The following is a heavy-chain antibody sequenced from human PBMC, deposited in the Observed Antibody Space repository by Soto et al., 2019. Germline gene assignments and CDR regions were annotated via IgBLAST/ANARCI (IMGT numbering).Heavy chain of an antibody. V-gene: IGHV3-33*01. J-gene: IGHJ3*01. CDR1: GFPFSWAG. D-gene: IGHD3-16*01. CDR2: VSGDGRDI. CDR3: ARGLNKAAGGAFDV. Sequence: QVQLVQSGGGAVLPGNSLRLSCAASGFPFSWAGMHWLRQTPGKGLEWVAVVSGDGRDIDYAESVRGRFSISRDNPKSILYLQMNNLGVEDTAIYYCARGLNKAAGGAFDVWGQGTQVIVSS.